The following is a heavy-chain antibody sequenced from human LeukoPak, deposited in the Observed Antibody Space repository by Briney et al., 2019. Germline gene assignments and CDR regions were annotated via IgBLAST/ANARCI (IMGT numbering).Heavy chain of an antibody. CDR1: GFTVSSNY. Sequence: GGSLRLSCAASGFTVSSNYMSWVRQAPGKGLEWVSVIYSGGSTYYADSVKGRFTISRDNSKNTLYLQMNSLRAEDTAVYYCASPCFHCRSPSGPAYGGQEPRVPAPS. CDR3: ASPCFHCRSPSGPAY. V-gene: IGHV3-53*01. D-gene: IGHD2-2*01. J-gene: IGHJ4*02. CDR2: IYSGGST.